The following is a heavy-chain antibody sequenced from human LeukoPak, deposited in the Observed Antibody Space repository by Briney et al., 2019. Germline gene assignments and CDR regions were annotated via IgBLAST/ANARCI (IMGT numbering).Heavy chain of an antibody. CDR2: ISYDGSNK. V-gene: IGHV3-30*04. CDR3: ARSYGRDAFDI. D-gene: IGHD1-26*01. J-gene: IGHJ3*02. Sequence: PGGSLRLSRAASGLTFSSYAMHWVRQAPGKGLEWVAVISYDGSNKYYADSVKGRFTISRDNSKNTLYLQMNSLRVEDTAVYYCARSYGRDAFDIWGQGTMVTVSS. CDR1: GLTFSSYA.